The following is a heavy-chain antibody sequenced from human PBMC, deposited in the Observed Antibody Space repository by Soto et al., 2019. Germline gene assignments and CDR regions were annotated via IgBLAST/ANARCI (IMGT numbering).Heavy chain of an antibody. J-gene: IGHJ5*02. V-gene: IGHV4-30-4*01. Sequence: QLQLQEAGPGLVKPSQTLSLTCTVSGGSISSGDYYLSWIRQPPGKGLEWIGYIYYSGSTYYNPSLKSRVTISVDTSKNQFPLKLSSVTAADTAVYYCASLKLGYSTFDPWGQGTLVTVSS. D-gene: IGHD5-18*01. CDR2: IYYSGST. CDR1: GGSISSGDYY. CDR3: ASLKLGYSTFDP.